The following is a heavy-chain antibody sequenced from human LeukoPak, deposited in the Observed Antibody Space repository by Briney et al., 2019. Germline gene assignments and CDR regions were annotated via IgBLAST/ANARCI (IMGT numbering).Heavy chain of an antibody. V-gene: IGHV4-59*02. CDR2: AYHSGST. D-gene: IGHD4-17*01. CDR1: GGSVSSHY. J-gene: IGHJ4*02. CDR3: ARGNTVTDYFDY. Sequence: PSETLSLTCTVSGGSVSSHYWSWIRQPPGKALEWIGYAYHSGSTKFNPSVESRATISIDTSKNQFSLKVTSVTAADTAVYYCARGNTVTDYFDYWGQGTLVSVSS.